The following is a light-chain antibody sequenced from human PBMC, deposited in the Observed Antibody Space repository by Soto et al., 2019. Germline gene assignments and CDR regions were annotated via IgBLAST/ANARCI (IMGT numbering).Light chain of an antibody. V-gene: IGKV1-9*01. CDR3: QHVYDFPQP. Sequence: DIQLTQSPSVLSASVGDRVTITCRASQGVGTSVAWYQQKSGEAPKLLIYAASTLQSGVPSKFSGSGSGTEFTLTITSLQPEDFATYYRQHVYDFPQPFGPGTKIEVK. J-gene: IGKJ3*01. CDR2: AAS. CDR1: QGVGTS.